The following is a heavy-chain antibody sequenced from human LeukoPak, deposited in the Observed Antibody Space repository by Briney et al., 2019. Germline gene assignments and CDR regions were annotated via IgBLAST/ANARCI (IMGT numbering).Heavy chain of an antibody. CDR1: GFTFSSYG. CDR2: IRYDGIKK. Sequence: GGSLRLSCAASGFTFSSYGMYWVRQTPGKGLEWVAFIRYDGIKKYYADSVKGRFTISRDNSKNTLYLQMNSLRAEDTAVYYCAKDLEYCSSTSCYDYYYGMDVWGQGTTVTVSS. D-gene: IGHD2-2*01. V-gene: IGHV3-30*02. CDR3: AKDLEYCSSTSCYDYYYGMDV. J-gene: IGHJ6*02.